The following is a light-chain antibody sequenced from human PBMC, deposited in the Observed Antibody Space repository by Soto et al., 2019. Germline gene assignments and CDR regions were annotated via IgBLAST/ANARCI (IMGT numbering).Light chain of an antibody. J-gene: IGKJ4*01. CDR2: AAS. CDR1: QGISNY. V-gene: IGKV1-27*01. Sequence: DIQMTQSLSSLSASVGDRVTITCRASQGISNYLAWYQQKPGKVPKLLIYAASTLQSGVPARFSGSGSVTDFTFTISSLQPEDVAAYYCQKYNSAHLSCGGGTKVEI. CDR3: QKYNSAHLS.